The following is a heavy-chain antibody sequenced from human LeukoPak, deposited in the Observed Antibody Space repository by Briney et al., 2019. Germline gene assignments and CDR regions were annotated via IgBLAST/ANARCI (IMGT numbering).Heavy chain of an antibody. Sequence: GGSLRLSCVASGFTFSSYAMSWVRQAPGKGLEWVSTIGGTGVRTYYADSVKGRFTISRDNSKNTLYLQINSLRAEDTAVYFCAKDRLGGPYFFHYWGQGTLVTVSS. D-gene: IGHD3-16*01. V-gene: IGHV3-23*01. CDR3: AKDRLGGPYFFHY. CDR1: GFTFSSYA. J-gene: IGHJ4*02. CDR2: IGGTGVRT.